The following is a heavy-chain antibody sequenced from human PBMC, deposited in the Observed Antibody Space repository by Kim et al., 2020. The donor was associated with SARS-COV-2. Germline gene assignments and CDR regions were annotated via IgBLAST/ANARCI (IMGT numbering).Heavy chain of an antibody. CDR2: IGTAGDT. J-gene: IGHJ4*02. V-gene: IGHV3-13*04. CDR1: GFTFSSYD. D-gene: IGHD6-25*01. Sequence: GGSLRLSCAASGFTFSSYDMHWVRQATGKGLEWVSAIGTAGDTYYPGSVKGRFTISRENAKNSLYLQMNSLRAGDTAVYYCARGLSGNYFDYWGQGTLVTVSS. CDR3: ARGLSGNYFDY.